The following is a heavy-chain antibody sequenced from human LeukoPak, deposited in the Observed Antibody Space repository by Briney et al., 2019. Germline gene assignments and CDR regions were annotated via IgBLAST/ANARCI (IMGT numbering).Heavy chain of an antibody. Sequence: GGSLRLSCAASGFTFSSYAMHWVRQAPGKGLEWVAVISYDGSNKYYADSVKGRFTISRDNSKNTLYLQMNSLRAEDTAVYYCARVASMVRGVIAALPNDYWGQGTLVTVSS. D-gene: IGHD3-10*01. CDR1: GFTFSSYA. V-gene: IGHV3-30-3*01. CDR3: ARVASMVRGVIAALPNDY. CDR2: ISYDGSNK. J-gene: IGHJ4*02.